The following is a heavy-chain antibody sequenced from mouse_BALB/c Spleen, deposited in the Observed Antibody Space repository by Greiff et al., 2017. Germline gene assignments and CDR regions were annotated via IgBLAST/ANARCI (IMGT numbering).Heavy chain of an antibody. Sequence: VQGVESGPGLVAPSQSLSITCTVSGFSLTSYGVHWVRQPPGKGLEWLGVIWAGGSTNYNSALMSRLSISKDNSKSQVFLKMKSLQTDDTAMYYCATSTMITFYAMDYWGQGTSVTVSS. CDR1: GFSLTSYG. D-gene: IGHD2-4*01. J-gene: IGHJ4*01. V-gene: IGHV2-9*02. CDR3: ATSTMITFYAMDY. CDR2: IWAGGST.